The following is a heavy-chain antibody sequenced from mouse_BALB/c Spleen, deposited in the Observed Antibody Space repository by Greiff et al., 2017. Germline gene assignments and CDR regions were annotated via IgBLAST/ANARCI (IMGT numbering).Heavy chain of an antibody. D-gene: IGHD1-1*01. CDR1: GFAFSSYD. CDR3: ARPPYYYGSSYYFDY. J-gene: IGHJ2*01. V-gene: IGHV5-12-1*01. Sequence: DVKLVESGGGLVKPGGSLKLSCAASGFAFSSYDMSWVRQTPEKRLEWVAYISSGGGSTYYPDTVKGRFTISRDNAKNTLYLQMSSLKSEDTAMYYCARPPYYYGSSYYFDYWGQGTTLTVSS. CDR2: ISSGGGST.